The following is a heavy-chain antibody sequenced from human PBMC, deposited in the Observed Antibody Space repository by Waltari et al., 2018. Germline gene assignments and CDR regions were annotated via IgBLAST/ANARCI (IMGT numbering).Heavy chain of an antibody. CDR2: INHSGST. D-gene: IGHD3-22*01. CDR3: ARGYNSSGSLHSWYFDL. V-gene: IGHV4-34*01. J-gene: IGHJ2*01. Sequence: QVQLQQWGAGLLKPSETLSLTCAVYGGSFSGYYWSWIRQPPGKGLEWIGEINHSGSTNYNPSLKSRVTISVDTSKNQFSLKLSSVTAADTAVYYCARGYNSSGSLHSWYFDLWGRGTLVTVSS. CDR1: GGSFSGYY.